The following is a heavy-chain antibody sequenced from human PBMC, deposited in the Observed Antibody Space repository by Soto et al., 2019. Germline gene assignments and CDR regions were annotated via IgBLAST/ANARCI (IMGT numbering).Heavy chain of an antibody. J-gene: IGHJ4*02. D-gene: IGHD3-16*02. V-gene: IGHV1-18*01. CDR2: ISAYNGNT. Sequence: GASVKATSKDPGYAFASYSRWSVRQAPGQGLEWMGWISAYNGNTNYAQKLQGRVTMTTDTSTSTAYMELRSLRSDDTAVYYCARDRVDGFQHLGDLSLLDYWGQGTLVTVIS. CDR1: GYAFASYS. CDR3: ARDRVDGFQHLGDLSLLDY.